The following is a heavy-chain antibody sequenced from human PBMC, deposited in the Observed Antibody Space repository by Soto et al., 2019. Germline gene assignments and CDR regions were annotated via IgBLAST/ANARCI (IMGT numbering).Heavy chain of an antibody. D-gene: IGHD3-10*01. J-gene: IGHJ4*02. V-gene: IGHV4-34*01. CDR3: ARGPATGRWRFGVY. CDR2: INHSGST. Sequence: SETLSLTCAVYGGSFSGYYWSWIRQPPGKGLEWIGEINHSGSTNYNPSLKSRVTISVDTSKNQFSLKLSSVTAADTAVYYCARGPATGRWRFGVYWGQGTLVTVSS. CDR1: GGSFSGYY.